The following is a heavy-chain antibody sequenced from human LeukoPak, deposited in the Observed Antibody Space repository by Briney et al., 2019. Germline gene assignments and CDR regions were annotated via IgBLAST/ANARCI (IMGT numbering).Heavy chain of an antibody. J-gene: IGHJ4*02. Sequence: PSETLSLTCTVSGGSISSYYWSWIRQPAGKGLEWIGRIYTSGSTNYNPSLKSRVTMSVDTSKNQFSLKLSSVTVADTAVYYCARDATYYDILTGYQSRYYFDYWGQGTLVTVSS. CDR2: IYTSGST. CDR1: GGSISSYY. D-gene: IGHD3-9*01. CDR3: ARDATYYDILTGYQSRYYFDY. V-gene: IGHV4-4*07.